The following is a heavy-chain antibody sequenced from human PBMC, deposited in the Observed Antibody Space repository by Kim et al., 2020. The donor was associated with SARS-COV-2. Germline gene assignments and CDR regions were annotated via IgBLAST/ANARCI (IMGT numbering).Heavy chain of an antibody. Sequence: SQTLSLTCAISGDSVSSNSAAWNWIRQSPSRGLEWLGRTYYRSVWNNDSAVSVRSRVIINPDTSENHFSLQLNSVTPEDTAIYYCVRSIPSTGRFDYWGQGSLVTVSS. CDR3: VRSIPSTGRFDY. CDR2: TYYRSVWNN. CDR1: GDSVSSNSAA. D-gene: IGHD1-1*01. J-gene: IGHJ4*02. V-gene: IGHV6-1*01.